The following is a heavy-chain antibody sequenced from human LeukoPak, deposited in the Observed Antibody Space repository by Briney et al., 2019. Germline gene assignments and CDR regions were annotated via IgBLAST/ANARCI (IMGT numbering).Heavy chain of an antibody. V-gene: IGHV3-23*01. D-gene: IGHD3-10*01. Sequence: GGSLRLSCTTSGFTFSNYAMSWVRQAPGKGLEWVSSISGSAITTYYADSVEGRFAISRDNSKNTLYLQMTSLRAEDTAVYYCAKDQRFGDLDDYRGQGTLVTVSS. CDR2: ISGSAITT. J-gene: IGHJ4*02. CDR3: AKDQRFGDLDDY. CDR1: GFTFSNYA.